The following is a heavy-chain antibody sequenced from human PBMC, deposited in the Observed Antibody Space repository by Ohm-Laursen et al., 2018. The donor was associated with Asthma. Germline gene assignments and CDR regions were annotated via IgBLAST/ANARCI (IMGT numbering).Heavy chain of an antibody. CDR2: IWYDGSNK. CDR1: GFTFSSYG. V-gene: IGHV3-33*01. D-gene: IGHD3-9*01. CDR3: ARDQYYDILTGYYGHYYYYGMDV. Sequence: SLRLSCAASGFTFSSYGMHWVRQAPGKGLEWVAGIWYDGSNKYFADSVKGRFTISRDNSKNTLYLQMNSLRPEDTAVYYCARDQYYDILTGYYGHYYYYGMDVWGQGTTVTVSS. J-gene: IGHJ6*02.